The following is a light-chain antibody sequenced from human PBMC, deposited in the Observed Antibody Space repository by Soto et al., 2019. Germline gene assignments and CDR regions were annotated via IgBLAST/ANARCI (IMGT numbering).Light chain of an antibody. CDR2: GAS. J-gene: IGKJ2*02. Sequence: EIVLTQSPGTLSLSPGERATLSCRASQSVSSSYLAWYLQKPGQAPRLLIYGASSRATGIPDRFSGSGSGTDFTLTISRLEPEDFVVYYCQQYGTSPRTFGQGTKLEIK. CDR1: QSVSSSY. CDR3: QQYGTSPRT. V-gene: IGKV3-20*01.